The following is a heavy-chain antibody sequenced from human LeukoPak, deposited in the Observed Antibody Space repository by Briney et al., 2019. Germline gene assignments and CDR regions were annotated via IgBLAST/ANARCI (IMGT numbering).Heavy chain of an antibody. D-gene: IGHD6-13*01. V-gene: IGHV3-23*01. J-gene: IGHJ6*02. CDR2: ISGSGGST. Sequence: GGPLRLSCAASGFTFSSYAMSWVRQAPGKGLEWVSAISGSGGSTYYADSVKGRFTTSRDNSKNTLYLQMNSLRAEDTAVYYCAKDGAAASLPGYYGMDVWGQGTTVTVSS. CDR1: GFTFSSYA. CDR3: AKDGAAASLPGYYGMDV.